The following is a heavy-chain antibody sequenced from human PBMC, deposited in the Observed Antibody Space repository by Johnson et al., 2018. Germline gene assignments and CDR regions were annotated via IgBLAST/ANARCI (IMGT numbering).Heavy chain of an antibody. CDR3: ARVEGHFYSYMDV. Sequence: QVQLQESGPGLVKPSEALSLTCTVSGGSISNITYYWGWVRQPPGKGLEWIGSIYYRGSTYYSPSLKSRVTISVDTSKTQFSRKRSAGTAADPAVYYCARVEGHFYSYMDVWGKGTTVTVSS. D-gene: IGHD2-15*01. CDR2: IYYRGST. J-gene: IGHJ6*03. V-gene: IGHV4-39*07. CDR1: GGSISNITYY.